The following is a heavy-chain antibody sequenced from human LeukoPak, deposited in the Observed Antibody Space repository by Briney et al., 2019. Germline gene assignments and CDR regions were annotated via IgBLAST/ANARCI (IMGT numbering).Heavy chain of an antibody. V-gene: IGHV4-31*03. Sequence: PSETLSLTCTVSGGSISSGGYYWSWIRQHPGKGLEWIGYIYYSGSTYYNPSLKSRVTISVDTSKNQFSLKLSSVTAADTAVYYCARANPDNKAAYGSGSYWVHFDYWGQGTLVTVSS. J-gene: IGHJ4*02. CDR3: ARANPDNKAAYGSGSYWVHFDY. CDR2: IYYSGST. CDR1: GGSISSGGYY. D-gene: IGHD3-10*01.